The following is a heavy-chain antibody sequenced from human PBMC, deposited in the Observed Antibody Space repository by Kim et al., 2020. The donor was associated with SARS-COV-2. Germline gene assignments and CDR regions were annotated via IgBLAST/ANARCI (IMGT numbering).Heavy chain of an antibody. Sequence: ADSVKGRFTISRDNAKNSLYLQMNSLRAEDTAVYYCARETPYYDSSGYYPWGQGTLVTVSS. V-gene: IGHV3-21*01. J-gene: IGHJ5*02. D-gene: IGHD3-22*01. CDR3: ARETPYYDSSGYYP.